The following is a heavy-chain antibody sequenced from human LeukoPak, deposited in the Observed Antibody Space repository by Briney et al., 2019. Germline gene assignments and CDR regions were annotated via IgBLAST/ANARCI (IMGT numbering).Heavy chain of an antibody. CDR3: ARQGTYSSAIGMGY. CDR2: FNPSGGST. CDR1: GYTFNNHY. V-gene: IGHV1-46*02. Sequence: ASVKVSCKASGYTFNNHYMYWVRQAPGQGLEWMGVFNPSGGSTSYAQKFRGRVTMTRDTSTRTVYMEVNSLRSEDTAVYYCARQGTYSSAIGMGYWGQGTLVTVSS. D-gene: IGHD6-19*01. J-gene: IGHJ4*02.